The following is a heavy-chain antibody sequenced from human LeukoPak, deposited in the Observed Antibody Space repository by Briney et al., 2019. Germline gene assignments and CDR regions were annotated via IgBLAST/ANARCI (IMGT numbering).Heavy chain of an antibody. Sequence: HPGKSLRLSCSASGFTFGSNGMHWVRQAPGKGLEWVAVIWYDGSNKYYADSVKGRFTISRDNFRNTLYLQMNSLRAEDTAVYYCARWGPEKRADYWGQGTLVTVSS. D-gene: IGHD1-14*01. CDR1: GFTFGSNG. CDR2: IWYDGSNK. J-gene: IGHJ4*02. CDR3: ARWGPEKRADY. V-gene: IGHV3-33*01.